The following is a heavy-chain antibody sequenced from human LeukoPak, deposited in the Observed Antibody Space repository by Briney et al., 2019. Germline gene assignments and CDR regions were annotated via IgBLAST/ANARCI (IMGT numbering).Heavy chain of an antibody. V-gene: IGHV4-30-4*01. J-gene: IGHJ4*02. CDR3: ARTRGPMAANYYFDY. CDR1: GGSISSGDYY. Sequence: KPSQTLSLTCTVSGGSISSGDYYWSWIRQPPGKGLEWIVYIYYSGSTYYNPSLKSRVTISVDTSKNQFSLKLSSVTAADTAVYYCARTRGPMAANYYFDYWGQGTLVTVSS. CDR2: IYYSGST. D-gene: IGHD6-25*01.